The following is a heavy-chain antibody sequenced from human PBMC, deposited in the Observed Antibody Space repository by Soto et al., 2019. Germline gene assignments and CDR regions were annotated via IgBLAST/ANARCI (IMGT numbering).Heavy chain of an antibody. CDR3: AKGFLERSYYYYGMDV. CDR1: GFTFSSYA. V-gene: IGHV3-23*01. CDR2: ISGSGGST. Sequence: GGSLRLSCAASGFTFSSYAMSWVRQAPGKGLEWVSAISGSGGSTYYADSVKGRLTISRDNSKNTLYLQMNSLRAEDTAVYYCAKGFLERSYYYYGMDVWGQGTTVTVSS. D-gene: IGHD3-3*01. J-gene: IGHJ6*02.